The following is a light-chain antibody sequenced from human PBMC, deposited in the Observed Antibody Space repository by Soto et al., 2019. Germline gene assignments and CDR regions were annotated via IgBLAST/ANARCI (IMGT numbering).Light chain of an antibody. CDR2: EVS. J-gene: IGLJ1*01. Sequence: QSALTQPASVSGSPGQSITISCTGTSSDVGGYNYVSWYQQHPGKAPKLIIYEVSNRPSGVSNRFSGSKSGNTASLTISGLQAEDEADYYCSSYTGSSNVDVFGTGTKLTVL. CDR3: SSYTGSSNVDV. V-gene: IGLV2-14*01. CDR1: SSDVGGYNY.